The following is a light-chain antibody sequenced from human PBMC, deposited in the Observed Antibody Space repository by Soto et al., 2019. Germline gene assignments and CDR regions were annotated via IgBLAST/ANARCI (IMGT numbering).Light chain of an antibody. CDR2: DNN. Sequence: QSVSTQSPSVSAAPGQKVTISCSGSRSNIGNNYVSWYQQLPGTAPKLLIYDNNKRPSGIPDRFSGSKSGTSGTLDITGLQTGDEADYYCATWDGSLPGEVFGGGTKLTVL. CDR1: RSNIGNNY. V-gene: IGLV1-51*01. J-gene: IGLJ2*01. CDR3: ATWDGSLPGEV.